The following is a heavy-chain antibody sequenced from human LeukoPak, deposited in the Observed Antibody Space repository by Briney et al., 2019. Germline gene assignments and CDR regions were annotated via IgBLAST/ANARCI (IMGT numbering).Heavy chain of an antibody. V-gene: IGHV4-39*01. D-gene: IGHD3-10*01. CDR2: IYYSGST. CDR3: ARWGGADNWFDP. Sequence: SETLSLTCAVYGGSFSGYYWGWIRQPPGKGPEWIGSIYYSGSTYYNPSLKSRVTISVDTSKNQFSLKLSSVTAADTAVYYCARWGGADNWFDPWGQGTLVTVSS. J-gene: IGHJ5*02. CDR1: GGSFSGYY.